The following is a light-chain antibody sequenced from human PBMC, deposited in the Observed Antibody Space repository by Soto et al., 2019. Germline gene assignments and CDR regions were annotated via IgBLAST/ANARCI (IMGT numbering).Light chain of an antibody. V-gene: IGKV3-20*01. CDR2: GAS. CDR3: QQYGSSPPGFT. CDR1: QSVSCTY. Sequence: EIVLTQSPGTLSLFLGERATLSCRASQSVSCTYFAWYRQKPGQSPSLLIYGASNRATGVPDRFSGSGSGTDFTLTISRLEPEDFAVYYCQQYGSSPPGFTFGPGTTVEMK. J-gene: IGKJ3*01.